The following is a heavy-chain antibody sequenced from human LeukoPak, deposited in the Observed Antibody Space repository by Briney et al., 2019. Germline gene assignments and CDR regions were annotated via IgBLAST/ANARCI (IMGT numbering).Heavy chain of an antibody. CDR1: GFTFSSYA. CDR2: ISGSGGST. J-gene: IGHJ4*02. V-gene: IGHV3-23*01. CDR3: AKDRRDYDSSGYYSGFDY. D-gene: IGHD3-22*01. Sequence: PGGSLRLSCAASGFTFSSYAMSWVRQAPGKGLEWVSAISGSGGSTYYADSVKGRFTISRDNSKNTLYLQMNSLRAEDTAVYYCAKDRRDYDSSGYYSGFDYWGQGTLVTVSS.